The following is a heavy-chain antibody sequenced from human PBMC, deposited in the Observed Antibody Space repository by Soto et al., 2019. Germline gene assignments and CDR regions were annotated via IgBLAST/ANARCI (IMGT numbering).Heavy chain of an antibody. CDR3: AKGIDYGDYVDYFDY. Sequence: EVQLVESGGGLVQPGRSLRLSCAASGFTFDDYAMHWVRQAPGKGLEWVSGISWNSGSIGYADSVKGRFTISRDNAKNSLYLQMNSLRAEDTALYYCAKGIDYGDYVDYFDYWGQGTLVTVSS. V-gene: IGHV3-9*01. CDR1: GFTFDDYA. J-gene: IGHJ4*02. D-gene: IGHD4-17*01. CDR2: ISWNSGSI.